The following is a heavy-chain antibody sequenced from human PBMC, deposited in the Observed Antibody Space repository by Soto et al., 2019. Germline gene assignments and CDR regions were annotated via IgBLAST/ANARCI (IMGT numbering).Heavy chain of an antibody. CDR1: GGSISNYF. J-gene: IGHJ3*02. CDR3: ARSLYSGGWVKTFDI. CDR2: IYYSGSP. V-gene: IGHV4-59*01. D-gene: IGHD6-19*01. Sequence: VQLQESGPGLVKPSETLSLTCTVSGGSISNYFWNWIRQPPGKGLEWIGSIYYSGSPNYNPSLKSRVTISVDTSRSQFSLNLNSVTAADTAVYYCARSLYSGGWVKTFDIWGQGTMVTVSS.